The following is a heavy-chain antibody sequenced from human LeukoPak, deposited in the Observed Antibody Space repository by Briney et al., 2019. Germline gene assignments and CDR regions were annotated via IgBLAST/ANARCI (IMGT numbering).Heavy chain of an antibody. J-gene: IGHJ6*04. CDR2: NSGGST. V-gene: IGHV3-23*01. D-gene: IGHD3-10*01. CDR1: GFTFSNYA. CDR3: AKVPYSDYGSGRPPFMDV. Sequence: GGSLRLSCAASGFTFSNYAMSWVRQAPGKGLEWVSTNSGGSTYYADSVKGRFTISRDNSKNTLYMQMNSLRAEDTAIYYCAKVPYSDYGSGRPPFMDVWGKGTTVTVSS.